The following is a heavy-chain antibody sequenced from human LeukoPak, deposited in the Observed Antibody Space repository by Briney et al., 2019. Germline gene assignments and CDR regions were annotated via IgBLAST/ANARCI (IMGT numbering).Heavy chain of an antibody. CDR2: IFRGGST. J-gene: IGHJ3*02. V-gene: IGHV3-53*01. CDR1: GFPVSSIL. CDR3: ARAQTRAFDI. Sequence: QSGGSLRHSCAAPGFPVSSILMASGRQAPGKGLGWDSVIFRGGSTYYTDSAKGRFTISRDNSKNTLYLQMNSLRAEDTSIYYCARAQTRAFDIWGQGTMVTVSS.